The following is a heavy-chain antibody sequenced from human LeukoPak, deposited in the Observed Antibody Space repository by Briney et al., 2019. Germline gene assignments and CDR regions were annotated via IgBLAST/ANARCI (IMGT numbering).Heavy chain of an antibody. CDR2: INHSGST. J-gene: IGHJ5*02. D-gene: IGHD5-12*01. Sequence: SETLSLTCAVYGGSFSGYYWSWIRQPPGKGLEWIGEINHSGSTNYNPSLKSRVTISVDTSKNQFSLKLSSVTAAGTAVYYCARGDLVDSGYDSYWFDPWGQGTLVTVSS. CDR1: GGSFSGYY. V-gene: IGHV4-34*01. CDR3: ARGDLVDSGYDSYWFDP.